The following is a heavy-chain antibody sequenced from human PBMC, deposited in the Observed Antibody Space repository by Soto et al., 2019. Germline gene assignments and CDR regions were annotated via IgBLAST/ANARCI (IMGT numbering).Heavy chain of an antibody. Sequence: GGSLRLSCAASGFTFSSYAMSWVRQAPGKGLEWVSAISGSGGSTYYADSVKGRFTISRDNSKNTLYLQMNSLRAEDTAVYYCAKYRAAVAAHAEYFQHWGQGTLVTVSS. CDR1: GFTFSSYA. CDR2: ISGSGGST. J-gene: IGHJ1*01. D-gene: IGHD6-19*01. CDR3: AKYRAAVAAHAEYFQH. V-gene: IGHV3-23*01.